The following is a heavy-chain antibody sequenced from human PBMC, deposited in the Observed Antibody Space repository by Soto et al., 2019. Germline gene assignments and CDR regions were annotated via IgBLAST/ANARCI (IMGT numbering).Heavy chain of an antibody. J-gene: IGHJ5*02. V-gene: IGHV3-64*01. Sequence: EVQLVESGGGLVQPGGSLRLSCAASGFTFSSYSMHWVRQAPGKGLEYVSAISSNGGTTSYANSLRGRFTISRDNSKNLLYLQMGSLRAEDMAVYYCGGYSGDGIWSCGQGTLVTVSS. CDR1: GFTFSSYS. CDR2: ISSNGGTT. D-gene: IGHD1-26*01. CDR3: GGYSGDGIWS.